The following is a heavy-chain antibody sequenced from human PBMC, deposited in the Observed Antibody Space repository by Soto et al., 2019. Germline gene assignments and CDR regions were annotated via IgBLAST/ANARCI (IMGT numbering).Heavy chain of an antibody. CDR2: IYSGGST. CDR1: GFTVSSNY. CDR3: ARVQTFPAEIFDY. D-gene: IGHD3-16*01. V-gene: IGHV3-53*04. J-gene: IGHJ4*02. Sequence: GSLRLSCAASGFTVSSNYMSWVRQAPGKGLEWVSVIYSGGSTYYADSVKGRFTISRHNSKNTLYLQMNSLRAEDTAVYYCARVQTFPAEIFDYWGQGTLVTVSS.